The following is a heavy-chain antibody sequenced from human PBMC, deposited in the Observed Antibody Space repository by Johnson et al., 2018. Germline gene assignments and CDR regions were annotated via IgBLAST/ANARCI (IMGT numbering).Heavy chain of an antibody. CDR1: GFIFRSYA. J-gene: IGHJ4*02. D-gene: IGHD3-16*01. CDR3: GRDEKQLSYGYGDH. Sequence: QERLVEAGGGAVEPGRSLRLSCAASGFIFRSYAMHWIRQAPGKGLEWVAVISYDGSNKYYADSVKGRFVISRDNSKNTLFLQLNSLRGEETGVYYCGRDEKQLSYGYGDHWGQGTLVTVSS. CDR2: ISYDGSNK. V-gene: IGHV3-30*09.